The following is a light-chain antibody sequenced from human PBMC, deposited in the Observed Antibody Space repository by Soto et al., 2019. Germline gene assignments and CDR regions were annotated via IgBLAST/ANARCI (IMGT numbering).Light chain of an antibody. J-gene: IGKJ1*01. CDR3: QQYDSSRT. V-gene: IGKV3-20*01. CDR2: GAS. Sequence: DIVLTQSPGTLSLSPGDRATISCRASQSVDSRFLGWYQKTPDQAPRLLIYGASIRATGLPGRCSGGGAGKDFTLSIRRLEHEYFAVYYCQQYDSSRTFGQGTKVEMK. CDR1: QSVDSRF.